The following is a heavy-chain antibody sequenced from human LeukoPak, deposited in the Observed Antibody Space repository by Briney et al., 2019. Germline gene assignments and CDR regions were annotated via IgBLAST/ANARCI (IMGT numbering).Heavy chain of an antibody. J-gene: IGHJ4*02. CDR1: GYSVSSGYY. V-gene: IGHV4-38-2*02. CDR3: ARDGNTVMVVVKGFDY. D-gene: IGHD3-22*01. Sequence: PSETLSLTCTVSGYSVSSGYYWGWIRQSPGKGLEWVGSFYFGGSTHYNPSLKSRVTISVDTSKNQFSLKLSSVTAADTAVYYCARDGNTVMVVVKGFDYWGQGTLVTVSS. CDR2: FYFGGST.